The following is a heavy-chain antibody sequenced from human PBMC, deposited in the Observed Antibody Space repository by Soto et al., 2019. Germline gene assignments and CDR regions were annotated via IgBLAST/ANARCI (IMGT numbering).Heavy chain of an antibody. CDR3: ASGIQLWLRRINNGYSG. J-gene: IGHJ4*02. Sequence: QVQLVQSGAEVKKPDSSVKVSCKAPGGTFSTYAISWVRQAPGQGLEWMGGIITMFGTANDAQRFQDRVTITADEAKNRVYMELSSLRPEDTAVYFCASGIQLWLRRINNGYSGWGQGTLVTVSS. V-gene: IGHV1-69*12. CDR2: IITMFGTA. D-gene: IGHD5-18*01. CDR1: GGTFSTYA.